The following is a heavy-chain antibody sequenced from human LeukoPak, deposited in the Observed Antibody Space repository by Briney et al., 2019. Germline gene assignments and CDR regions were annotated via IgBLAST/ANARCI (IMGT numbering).Heavy chain of an antibody. D-gene: IGHD3-22*01. CDR3: ARGSDYYDSSGYYHDAFDI. Sequence: EASVKVSCKAAGGTFSSYASSWVRQAPGQGLEWRVGIIPICGTANYSQKFQGRVTITADKSTSTAYMEPSSLRSEDTAVYYCARGSDYYDSSGYYHDAFDIWGQGTMVTVSS. V-gene: IGHV1-69*06. CDR2: IIPICGTA. CDR1: GGTFSSYA. J-gene: IGHJ3*02.